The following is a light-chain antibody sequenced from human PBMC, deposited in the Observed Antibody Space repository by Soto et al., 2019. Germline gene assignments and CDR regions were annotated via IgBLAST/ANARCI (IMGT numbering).Light chain of an antibody. CDR3: QQYNKWPT. Sequence: EIVMMQSPATLSVSPGERATLSCRASQSVSSNLAWYQQKPGQAPRLLIYGASTRATGIPARFSGSGSGTEFTLTISSLQSEDFAVYYCQQYNKWPTFGQGTKVDIK. CDR2: GAS. CDR1: QSVSSN. V-gene: IGKV3-15*01. J-gene: IGKJ1*01.